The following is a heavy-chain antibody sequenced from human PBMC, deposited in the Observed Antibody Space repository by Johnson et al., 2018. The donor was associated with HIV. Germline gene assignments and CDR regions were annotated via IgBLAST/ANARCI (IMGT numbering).Heavy chain of an antibody. Sequence: VQLVESGGGVVQPGGSLRLSCAVSGFIVSSNYMSWVRQAPGKGLEWVSDIYRGGSIYYADYVKGRFTISRDHSKNKLYLQMNSLRAEDTAVYYCARVGRPWLPRDAFDIWGQGTMVTVSS. CDR1: GFIVSSNY. CDR2: IYRGGSI. V-gene: IGHV3-53*01. J-gene: IGHJ3*02. D-gene: IGHD6-19*01. CDR3: ARVGRPWLPRDAFDI.